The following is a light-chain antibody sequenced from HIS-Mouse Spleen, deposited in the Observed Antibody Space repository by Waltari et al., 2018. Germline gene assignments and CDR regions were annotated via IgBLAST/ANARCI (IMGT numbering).Light chain of an antibody. CDR2: FGS. CDR3: MQALQTPRT. J-gene: IGKJ1*01. Sequence: DIVMTQSPLSLPVTPGEPASISCRSSQSLLHSNGYNYLDWYLQKPGQSPQLLIYFGSNRASVVPDRFSGSGSGTDFTLKISRVEAEDVGVYYCMQALQTPRTFGQGTKVEIK. V-gene: IGKV2-28*01. CDR1: QSLLHSNGYNY.